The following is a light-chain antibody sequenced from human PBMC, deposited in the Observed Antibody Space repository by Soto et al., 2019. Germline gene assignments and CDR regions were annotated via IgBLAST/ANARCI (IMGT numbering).Light chain of an antibody. V-gene: IGKV1-5*03. CDR2: KAS. J-gene: IGKJ1*01. Sequence: IQMTQSHCTLSRSVVDRVTITCRASQTISSWLAWYQQKPGKAPKLLIYKASTLKSGVPSRFSGSGSGTEFTLTISSLQPDDFATYYCQHYNSYSETFGQGTKVDIK. CDR3: QHYNSYSET. CDR1: QTISSW.